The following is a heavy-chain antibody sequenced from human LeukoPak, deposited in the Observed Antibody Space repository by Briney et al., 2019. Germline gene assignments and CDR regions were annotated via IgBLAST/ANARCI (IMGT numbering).Heavy chain of an antibody. J-gene: IGHJ4*02. Sequence: PGGSLRLSCAASGFTFSRYAMNWVRQAPGKGLEWVSGISGGGGSTYYAASVKGRFTISRDNSKSTLYLQMNSLRDEDTAVYYCARDLWVAVAGAFDYWGQGTLVTVSS. CDR1: GFTFSRYA. CDR2: ISGGGGST. CDR3: ARDLWVAVAGAFDY. V-gene: IGHV3-23*01. D-gene: IGHD6-19*01.